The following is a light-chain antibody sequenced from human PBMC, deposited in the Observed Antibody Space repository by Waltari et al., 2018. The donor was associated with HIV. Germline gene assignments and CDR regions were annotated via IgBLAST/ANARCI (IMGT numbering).Light chain of an antibody. CDR1: QGISSW. V-gene: IGKV1-12*02. CDR2: AAS. CDR3: QQANSFPSLT. J-gene: IGKJ4*01. Sequence: DIQMTQSPSSVSASVGDRVTITCRASQGISSWLAWYQQKPGRAPNLLIYAASTLQSGGPSRFTGSGSGTNVTLTISSLQPEDFATYYCQQANSFPSLTFGGGTKVEIK.